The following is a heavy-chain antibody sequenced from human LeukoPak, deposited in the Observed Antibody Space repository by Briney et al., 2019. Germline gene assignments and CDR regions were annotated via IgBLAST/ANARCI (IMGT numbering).Heavy chain of an antibody. CDR3: AKAPGENWNYVLSAFDI. CDR2: ISGSGGST. D-gene: IGHD1-7*01. Sequence: GGSLRLSCAASGFTFSSYAMSWVRQAPGKGLEWVSAISGSGGSTYYADSVKGRFTISRDNSKNTLYLQMNSLRAEDTAVYYCAKAPGENWNYVLSAFDIWGQGTMVTVSS. V-gene: IGHV3-23*01. CDR1: GFTFSSYA. J-gene: IGHJ3*02.